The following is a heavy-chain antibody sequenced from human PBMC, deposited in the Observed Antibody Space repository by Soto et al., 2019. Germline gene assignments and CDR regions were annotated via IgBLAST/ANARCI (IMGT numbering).Heavy chain of an antibody. J-gene: IGHJ4*02. Sequence: PGGSLRRFCRASGSLFTYYYMSWIHQPPGEGLGWLAYIDGSRDYSYIAHTVKGRFTVSRDNAKNSRCLQMNNLRADDTSVYYCARELRFSSTNYFDFWGRGTLVTVSS. CDR3: ARELRFSSTNYFDF. V-gene: IGHV3-11*06. CDR1: GSLFTYYY. CDR2: IDGSRDYS. D-gene: IGHD2-8*01.